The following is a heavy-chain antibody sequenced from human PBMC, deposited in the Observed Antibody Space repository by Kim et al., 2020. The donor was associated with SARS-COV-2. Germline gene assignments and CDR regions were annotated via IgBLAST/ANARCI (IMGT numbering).Heavy chain of an antibody. Sequence: SMPAPKSRVTISESTAQNRDSLKLSSVTAADTAVYYCARGGGYVGRNFDYWGQGTLVTVSS. V-gene: IGHV4-59*09. D-gene: IGHD6-25*01. CDR3: ARGGGYVGRNFDY. J-gene: IGHJ4*02.